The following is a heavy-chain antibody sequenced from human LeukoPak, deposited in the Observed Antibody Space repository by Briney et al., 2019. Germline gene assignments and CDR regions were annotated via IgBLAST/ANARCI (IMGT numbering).Heavy chain of an antibody. CDR1: GFTFSSYG. CDR3: AKDGFTQGSGLDY. CDR2: ISYDGSNK. Sequence: GGSLRLSCAASGFTFSSYGMHWVRQAPGKGLEWVAVISYDGSNKYYADSVKGRFTISRDNSKNTLYLQMNSLRAEDTAVYYCAKDGFTQGSGLDYWGQGTLVTVSS. V-gene: IGHV3-30*18. J-gene: IGHJ4*02. D-gene: IGHD6-19*01.